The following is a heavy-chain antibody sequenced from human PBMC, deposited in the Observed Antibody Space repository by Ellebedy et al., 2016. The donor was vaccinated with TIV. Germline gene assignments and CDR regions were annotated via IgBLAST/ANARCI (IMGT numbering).Heavy chain of an antibody. Sequence: ASVKVSCXASGYTFTSYYMHWVRQAPGQGLEWMGIINPSGGSTSYAQKFQGRVTMTRDTSTSTVYMELSSLRSEDTAVYYCARDWPTGYFDYWGQGTLVTVSS. CDR1: GYTFTSYY. J-gene: IGHJ4*02. CDR3: ARDWPTGYFDY. V-gene: IGHV1-46*01. D-gene: IGHD2-8*02. CDR2: INPSGGST.